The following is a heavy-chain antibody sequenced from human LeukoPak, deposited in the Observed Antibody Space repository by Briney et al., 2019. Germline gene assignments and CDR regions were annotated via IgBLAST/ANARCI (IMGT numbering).Heavy chain of an antibody. J-gene: IGHJ4*02. V-gene: IGHV1-2*02. CDR3: ARDSALRVERCDY. D-gene: IGHD1-1*01. Sequence: ASVKVSCKASGYTFTGYYIHWVRQAPGQGLEWMGWIDPNSGGTRYAQNFQGRVTMTRDTSISTAYMELSRLRSDDTAVYYCARDSALRVERCDYWGQGTPVTVSS. CDR1: GYTFTGYY. CDR2: IDPNSGGT.